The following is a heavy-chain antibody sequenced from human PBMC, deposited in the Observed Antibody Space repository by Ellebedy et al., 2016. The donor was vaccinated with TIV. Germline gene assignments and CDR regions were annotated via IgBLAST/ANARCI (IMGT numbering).Heavy chain of an antibody. CDR3: ARTAMDDY. D-gene: IGHD5-18*01. V-gene: IGHV3-48*01. CDR1: GFTFSSYS. J-gene: IGHJ4*02. Sequence: PGGSLRLSCAASGFTFSSYSMNWVRQAPGKGLEWVSYISSSSSTIYYADSVKGRFTISRDNAKNSLYLQMNSLRAEDTAVYYCARTAMDDYWGQGTLVTVSS. CDR2: ISSSSSTI.